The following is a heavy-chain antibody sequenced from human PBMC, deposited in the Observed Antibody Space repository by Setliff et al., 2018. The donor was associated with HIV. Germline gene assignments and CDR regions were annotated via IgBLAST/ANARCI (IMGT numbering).Heavy chain of an antibody. D-gene: IGHD6-6*01. CDR3: ARGMDDSRSSVCYY. CDR1: GYTFASFG. J-gene: IGHJ4*02. Sequence: GASVKVSCKASGYTFASFGISLVRQAPGQGPEWVGWIGGDNGIPSYAQKLRDRVTLTADTSTKTVFMELRSLRSDDTAVYYCARGMDDSRSSVCYYWGQGTLVTVSS. CDR2: IGGDNGIP. V-gene: IGHV1-18*01.